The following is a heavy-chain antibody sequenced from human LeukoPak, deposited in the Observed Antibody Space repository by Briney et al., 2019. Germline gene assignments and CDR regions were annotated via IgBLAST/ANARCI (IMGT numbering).Heavy chain of an antibody. CDR3: ARESLSYCSGGSCYSGRNYYYGMDV. V-gene: IGHV4-4*07. CDR1: GGSISSYY. CDR2: IYTSGST. J-gene: IGHJ6*02. Sequence: SETLSLTCTVSGGSISSYYWSWLRQPAGKGLEWIGRIYTSGSTNYNPSLKSRVTMSVDTSKNQFSLKLSSVTAADTAVYYCARESLSYCSGGSCYSGRNYYYGMDVGGQGTTVAVAS. D-gene: IGHD2-15*01.